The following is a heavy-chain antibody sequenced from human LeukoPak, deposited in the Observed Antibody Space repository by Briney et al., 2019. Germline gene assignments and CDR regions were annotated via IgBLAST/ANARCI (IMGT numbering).Heavy chain of an antibody. Sequence: GGSLRLSCAASGLTFSSYEMNWVRQAPGKGLEWVSYISSSGSTIYYADSVKGRFTISRDNAKNSLYLQMNSLRAEDTAVYYCARGSSGWYVPDYWGQGTLVTVSS. D-gene: IGHD6-19*01. V-gene: IGHV3-48*03. CDR1: GLTFSSYE. CDR3: ARGSSGWYVPDY. CDR2: ISSSGSTI. J-gene: IGHJ4*02.